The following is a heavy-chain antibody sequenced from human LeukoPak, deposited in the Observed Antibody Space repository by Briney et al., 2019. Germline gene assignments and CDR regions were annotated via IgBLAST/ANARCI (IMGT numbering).Heavy chain of an antibody. CDR3: ARVRSGYSYGPFDY. D-gene: IGHD5-18*01. CDR1: GGSIGSYY. V-gene: IGHV4-59*01. CDR2: INYRGST. J-gene: IGHJ4*02. Sequence: PAETLSLTCTVSGGSIGSYYWSWIRQPPGKGVEWIGYINYRGSTNYNPSLKSRVTISIDTSKNQFSLKLSSVTAADTAVYYCARVRSGYSYGPFDYWGQGTLVTVS.